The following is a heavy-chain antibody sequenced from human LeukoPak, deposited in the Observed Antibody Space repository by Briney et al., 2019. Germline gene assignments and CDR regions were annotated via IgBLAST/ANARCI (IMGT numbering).Heavy chain of an antibody. Sequence: SETLSLTCTVPGADISSDNSYWGWIRQSPGKGLGWIGSIHYSGRTYHNPSLKSRVSISVDTSKNHFSLKLNSATAADTAVYYCGSSPLAYYDILTGYYDWGQGTLVTVSS. CDR1: GADISSDNSY. V-gene: IGHV4-39*07. CDR2: IHYSGRT. J-gene: IGHJ1*01. CDR3: GSSPLAYYDILTGYYD. D-gene: IGHD3-9*01.